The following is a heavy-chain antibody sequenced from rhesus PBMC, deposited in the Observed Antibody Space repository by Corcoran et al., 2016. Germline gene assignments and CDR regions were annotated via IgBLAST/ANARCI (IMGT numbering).Heavy chain of an antibody. V-gene: IGHV4S11*01. D-gene: IGHD5-24*01. CDR3: ARRRLDIDY. J-gene: IGHJ4*01. Sequence: QVQLQESGPGLVKPSETLSLTCAVSGGSISDDYYWSWIRQPPGKGLEWIGYIYGSGSSTNYNPSLMSRVILSVDTAKNQLSLKLSSVTTADTAVYYCARRRLDIDYWGQGVLVTVSS. CDR1: GGSISDDYY. CDR2: IYGSGSST.